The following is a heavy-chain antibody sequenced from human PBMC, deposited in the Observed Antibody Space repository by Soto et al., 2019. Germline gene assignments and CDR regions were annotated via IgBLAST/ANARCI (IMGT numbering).Heavy chain of an antibody. CDR3: ARDRDRHSSALPSFAP. J-gene: IGHJ5*02. CDR2: IYYTGTH. Sequence: PSETVSLTCSVSGGCVCHYYWSWVRQPPGKRLEWIGYIYYTGTHDYTPSLRGRATISVDTSKDQFSLKLTSVTAADTAIYYCARDRDRHSSALPSFAPWGQGILVTVCS. D-gene: IGHD3-22*01. V-gene: IGHV4-59*02. CDR1: GGCVCHYY.